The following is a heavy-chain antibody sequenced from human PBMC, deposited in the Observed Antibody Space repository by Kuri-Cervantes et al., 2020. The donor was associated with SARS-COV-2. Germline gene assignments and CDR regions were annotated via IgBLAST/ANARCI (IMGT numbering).Heavy chain of an antibody. CDR2: INHSGST. D-gene: IGHD3-22*01. CDR3: ARRSNSGYFYFDS. CDR1: GGSFSGYY. Sequence: SQTLSLTCAVYGGSFSGYYWSWIRQPPGKGLEWIGEINHSGSTNYNPSLKSRVTISVDTSKNQSSLKLTSVSAADTGVYFCARRSNSGYFYFDSWGQGTRVTVSS. J-gene: IGHJ4*02. V-gene: IGHV4-34*01.